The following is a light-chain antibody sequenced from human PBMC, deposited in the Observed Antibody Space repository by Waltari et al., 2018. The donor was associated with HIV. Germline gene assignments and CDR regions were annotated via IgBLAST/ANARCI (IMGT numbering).Light chain of an antibody. CDR2: KDR. Sequence: SYELTQPPSVSVSPGQTARITCSGVALPNQYAYWYQQKPGQAPVLVIYKDRERPSGIRGRFSGCSSGTSVTWTISGVQEEDEADYFCQSADSSGTYLYVFGTGTKVTVL. V-gene: IGLV3-25*03. J-gene: IGLJ1*01. CDR1: ALPNQY. CDR3: QSADSSGTYLYV.